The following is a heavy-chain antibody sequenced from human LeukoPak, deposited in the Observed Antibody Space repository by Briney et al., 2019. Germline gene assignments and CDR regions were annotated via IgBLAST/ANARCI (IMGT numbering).Heavy chain of an antibody. CDR2: ISGGGAGT. V-gene: IGHV3-23*01. CDR3: AKDFVRYNIQFDY. CDR1: ELSFSFYA. J-gene: IGHJ4*02. D-gene: IGHD1-1*01. Sequence: GGSLRLSCAASELSFSFYAMSWVRQAPGKGLEWVSSISGGGAGTYYADSVRGRFTISRDNSKNTLYLQMNSLRAEDTALYYCAKDFVRYNIQFDYWGQGALVTVSS.